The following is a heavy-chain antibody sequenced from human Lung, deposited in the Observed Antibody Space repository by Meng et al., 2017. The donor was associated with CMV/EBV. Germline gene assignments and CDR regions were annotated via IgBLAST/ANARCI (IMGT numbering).Heavy chain of an antibody. Sequence: GGSLRLXXAASGFTFSSYSMNWVRQAPGKGLEWVSSISSSSSYIYYADSVKGRFTISRDNAKNPLYLQMNSLRAEDTAVYYCASAYYYESRGAFDMWGQGXMVTVSS. D-gene: IGHD3-22*01. J-gene: IGHJ3*02. CDR1: GFTFSSYS. V-gene: IGHV3-21*01. CDR3: ASAYYYESRGAFDM. CDR2: ISSSSSYI.